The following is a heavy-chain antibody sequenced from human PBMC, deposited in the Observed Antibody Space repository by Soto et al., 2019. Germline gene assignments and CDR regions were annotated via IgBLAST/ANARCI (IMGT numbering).Heavy chain of an antibody. Sequence: QVQLQESGPGLVEPSETLSLTCAVSGGSMSFYSWSWIRQPPGKGLEWIGYIHHSGDTDYNPSLKSRVTISVARPQNQLSLKLTSVTTADTAVYYCARAHCSNGICYAFDIWGPGTKVTVSS. CDR3: ARAHCSNGICYAFDI. V-gene: IGHV4-59*01. D-gene: IGHD2-8*01. CDR1: GGSMSFYS. CDR2: IHHSGDT. J-gene: IGHJ3*02.